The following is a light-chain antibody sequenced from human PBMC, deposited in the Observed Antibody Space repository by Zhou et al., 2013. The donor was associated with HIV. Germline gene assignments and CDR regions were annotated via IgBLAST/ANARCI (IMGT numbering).Light chain of an antibody. V-gene: IGKV1-8*01. Sequence: AIQMTQSPASFSASTGDRVTFTCRASQYISTYLAWYQQKPGKAPEVLIYGASTLQSGVPSRFSGSGSGTDFTLTIDCLQSEDFATYYCQQYGRSPWTFGQGTKVEIK. CDR1: QYISTY. CDR3: QQYGRSPWT. J-gene: IGKJ1*01. CDR2: GAS.